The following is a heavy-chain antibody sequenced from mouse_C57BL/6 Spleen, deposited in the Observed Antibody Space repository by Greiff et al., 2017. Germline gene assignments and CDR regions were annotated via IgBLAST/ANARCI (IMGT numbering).Heavy chain of an antibody. Sequence: EVNVVESEGGLVQPGSSMKLSCTASGFTFSDYYMAWVRQVPEKGLEWVANINYDGSSTYYLDSLKSRFIISRDNAKNILYLQMSSLKSEDTATYYCARAYDYWYYFDYWGQGTTLTVSS. CDR3: ARAYDYWYYFDY. J-gene: IGHJ2*01. CDR1: GFTFSDYY. D-gene: IGHD2-4*01. CDR2: INYDGSST. V-gene: IGHV5-16*01.